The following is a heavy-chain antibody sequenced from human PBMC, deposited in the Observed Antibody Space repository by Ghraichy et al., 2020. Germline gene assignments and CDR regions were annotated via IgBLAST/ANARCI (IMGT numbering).Heavy chain of an antibody. D-gene: IGHD2-2*01. CDR2: IYYSGST. V-gene: IGHV4-59*01. J-gene: IGHJ6*02. Sequence: SETLSLTCTVSGGSISSYYWSWIRQPPGKGLEWIGYIYYSGSTNYNPSLKSRVTISVDTSKNQFSLKLSSVTAADTAVYYCARDVLAGYCSSTSRSRFGCGMDVWGQGTTVTVSS. CDR1: GGSISSYY. CDR3: ARDVLAGYCSSTSRSRFGCGMDV.